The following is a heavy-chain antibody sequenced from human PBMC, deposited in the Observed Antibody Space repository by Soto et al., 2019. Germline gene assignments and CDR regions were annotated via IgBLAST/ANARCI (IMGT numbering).Heavy chain of an antibody. CDR1: GGTFGNSA. D-gene: IGHD3-3*02. CDR3: ARDTDRHQLGGNYYYAIDV. J-gene: IGHJ6*02. V-gene: IGHV1-69*12. CDR2: IIPIFSTP. Sequence: QVQLVQSGAEVKKPGSSVTVSCKASGGTFGNSAISWVRQAPGQGLEWMGGIIPIFSTPDYAQKFQGRVTITADESTRTAYMELTSLRSADTAVYYCARDTDRHQLGGNYYYAIDVWGQGTTVTVSS.